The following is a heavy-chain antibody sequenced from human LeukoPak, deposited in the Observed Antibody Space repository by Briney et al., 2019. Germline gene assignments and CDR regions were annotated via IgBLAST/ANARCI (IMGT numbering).Heavy chain of an antibody. D-gene: IGHD2-15*01. CDR1: GFTFSSYS. Sequence: GGSLRLSCAASGFTFSSYSMNWVRQAPGKGLEWDSSISSSSSYIYYADSVRGRFTFSRDNSKNTLYLQMNSLRAEDTAVYYCARYCSGSCYSGVDHWGQGTLVTVSS. CDR3: ARYCSGSCYSGVDH. V-gene: IGHV3-21*04. J-gene: IGHJ4*02. CDR2: ISSSSSYI.